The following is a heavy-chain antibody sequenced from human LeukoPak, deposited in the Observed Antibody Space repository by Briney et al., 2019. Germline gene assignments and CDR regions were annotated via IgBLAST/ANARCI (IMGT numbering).Heavy chain of an antibody. D-gene: IGHD3-16*01. J-gene: IGHJ3*02. CDR3: AKEGRGGFDI. CDR1: GFTFSRSG. V-gene: IGHV3-30*02. CDR2: IGYDGSKI. Sequence: GGSLRLSCAASGFTFSRSGMLWVRQAPGKGLEWVTFIGYDGSKIYYADSVKGRFTISRDNSRNTLYLQMNSLRAEDTAVYYCAKEGRGGFDIWGQGTMVTVSS.